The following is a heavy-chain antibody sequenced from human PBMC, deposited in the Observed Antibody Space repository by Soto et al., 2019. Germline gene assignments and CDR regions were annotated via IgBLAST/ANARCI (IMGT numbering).Heavy chain of an antibody. Sequence: ASVKVSCKASGGTFSSYAISWVRQAPGQGLEWMGGIIPIFGTANYAQKFQGRVTITADESTSTAYMELSSLRSEDTAVYYCARAAITMIVVVITGAFDIWGQGTMVTVSS. J-gene: IGHJ3*02. CDR2: IIPIFGTA. CDR1: GGTFSSYA. V-gene: IGHV1-69*13. D-gene: IGHD3-22*01. CDR3: ARAAITMIVVVITGAFDI.